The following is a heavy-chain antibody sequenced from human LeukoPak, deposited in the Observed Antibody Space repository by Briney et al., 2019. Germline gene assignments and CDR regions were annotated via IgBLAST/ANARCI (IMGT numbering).Heavy chain of an antibody. Sequence: SETLSLTCTVSRASISDNYWSWSRQPAGKALEWIGRTYTSGDTNYNPSLKSRASVSVDTSKNQFSLKLSSVTAADTAVYYCARGGEYYDFWSGYYPFDPWGQGTLVTVSS. CDR3: ARGGEYYDFWSGYYPFDP. V-gene: IGHV4-4*07. CDR1: RASISDNY. D-gene: IGHD3-3*01. J-gene: IGHJ5*02. CDR2: TYTSGDT.